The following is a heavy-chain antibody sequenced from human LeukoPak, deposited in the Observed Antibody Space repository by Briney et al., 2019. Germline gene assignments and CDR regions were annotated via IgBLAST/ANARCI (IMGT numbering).Heavy chain of an antibody. J-gene: IGHJ4*02. V-gene: IGHV3-23*01. Sequence: GGSLRLSCAASGFTFSSYAMSWVRQAPGKGLEWVSAISGSGGSTYYADSVKGRFTISRDNAKKSLYLQMNSLRAEDTAVYYCARDAVAGTFVDYWGQGTLVTVSS. D-gene: IGHD6-19*01. CDR1: GFTFSSYA. CDR2: ISGSGGST. CDR3: ARDAVAGTFVDY.